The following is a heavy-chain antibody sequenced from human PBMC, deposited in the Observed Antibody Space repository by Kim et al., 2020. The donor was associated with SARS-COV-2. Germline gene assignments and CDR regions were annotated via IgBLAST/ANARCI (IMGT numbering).Heavy chain of an antibody. V-gene: IGHV4-39*01. J-gene: IGHJ4*02. CDR1: GGSISSSFNY. CDR3: ARLPHDSSGYVDS. CDR2: VYHSGST. Sequence: SETLSLTCTVSGGSISSSFNYWGWLRQPPGKGLEWIGSVYHSGSTYDSPSLKSRVTVSVDTAKNEFYLNVTSVTAADTAVYFCARLPHDSSGYVDSWGPGILVTVSS. D-gene: IGHD3-22*01.